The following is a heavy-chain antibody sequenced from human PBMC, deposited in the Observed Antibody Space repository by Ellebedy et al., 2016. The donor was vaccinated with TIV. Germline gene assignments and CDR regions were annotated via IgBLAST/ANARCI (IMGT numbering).Heavy chain of an antibody. V-gene: IGHV3-15*01. CDR3: TWHSSGYYRSDV. CDR2: IKDGGTT. CDR1: GLPFKDAW. J-gene: IGHJ4*02. Sequence: GESLKISXEVSGLPFKDAWMSWVRQAPGKGLEWLGRIKDGGTTDSPTPVKGRFTLSRDDSKNTIYLEMNSLKSEDTAVYYCTWHSSGYYRSDVWGQGTLVTVSS. D-gene: IGHD3-22*01.